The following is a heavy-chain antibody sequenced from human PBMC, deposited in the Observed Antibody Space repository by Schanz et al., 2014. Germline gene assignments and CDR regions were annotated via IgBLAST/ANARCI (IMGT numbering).Heavy chain of an antibody. CDR1: GYTFVSYS. D-gene: IGHD5-12*01. CDR2: INPSGGGT. J-gene: IGHJ3*02. CDR3: ARGGGPEDVFDI. Sequence: QVQLVQSGAEVKKPGASVKVSCKASGYTFVSYSMHWVRQAPGQGLEWMGIINPSGGGTSYALRFQDRVTVTRDTSRSTVYMELSSLRSDDTAVYYCARGGGPEDVFDIWGQGTMVTVSS. V-gene: IGHV1-46*01.